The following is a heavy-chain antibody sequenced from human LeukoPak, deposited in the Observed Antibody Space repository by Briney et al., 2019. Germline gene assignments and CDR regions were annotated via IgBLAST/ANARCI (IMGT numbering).Heavy chain of an antibody. CDR1: GLTLSSYT. CDR2: IRGSGGRT. CDR3: AGGGPRYYLDD. D-gene: IGHD2-8*02. Sequence: PGGSLSLSCAVFGLTLSSYTMSWVRQAPGKGLEWVSAIRGSGGRTYYADSVKGRFTLSRDNSKNTLYLQVNSLRAHDRAVPCLAGGGPRYYLDDWGQGTPVTVSS. V-gene: IGHV3-23*01. J-gene: IGHJ4*01.